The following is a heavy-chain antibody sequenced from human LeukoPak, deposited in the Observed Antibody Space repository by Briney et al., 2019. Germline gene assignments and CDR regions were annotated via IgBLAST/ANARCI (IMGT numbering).Heavy chain of an antibody. J-gene: IGHJ4*02. CDR2: INTNTGNP. D-gene: IGHD3-22*01. V-gene: IGHV7-4-1*02. CDR3: ARDAYYDSSGYYRPIQFDY. Sequence: GASVKVSCKASGYTFTSYAMNWVRQAPGQGLEWMGWINTNTGNPTYAQGFTGRFVFSLDTSVSTAYLQISRLKAEDTAVYYCARDAYYDSSGYYRPIQFDYWGQGTLVTVSS. CDR1: GYTFTSYA.